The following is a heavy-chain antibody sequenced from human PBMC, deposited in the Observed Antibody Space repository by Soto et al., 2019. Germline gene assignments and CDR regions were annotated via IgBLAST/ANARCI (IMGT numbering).Heavy chain of an antibody. Sequence: ASVKVSCEACAYSFLSYDIPWVRQAPRQGLEWMGWISAYNCNTNYAQKLKGRVTMTTDTSTSTAYMELRSLRSDDTSVYYCARDSGTFGNNWFNPWGQGTLVTVSS. CDR1: AYSFLSYD. J-gene: IGHJ5*02. V-gene: IGHV1-18*04. CDR2: ISAYNCNT. CDR3: ARDSGTFGNNWFNP. D-gene: IGHD1-1*01.